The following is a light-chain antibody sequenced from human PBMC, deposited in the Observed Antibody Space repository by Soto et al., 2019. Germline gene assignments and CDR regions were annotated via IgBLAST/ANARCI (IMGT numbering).Light chain of an antibody. CDR1: SSNIGTNY. CDR2: SNN. J-gene: IGLJ1*01. Sequence: QSVLTQPPSASGTPGQRVTISCSGSSSNIGTNYVSWYQQLPGTAPKLLIYSNNQRPSGVPGRFSGSKSGTSASLAISGLRSEDEAYYYCAAWDDSLSVFGTGTKLTVL. CDR3: AAWDDSLSV. V-gene: IGLV1-47*02.